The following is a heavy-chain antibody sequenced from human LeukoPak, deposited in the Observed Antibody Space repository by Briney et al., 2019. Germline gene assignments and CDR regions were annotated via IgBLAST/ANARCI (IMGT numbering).Heavy chain of an antibody. V-gene: IGHV3-7*03. CDR2: IKQDGSEK. J-gene: IGHJ4*02. CDR3: ARNENSGWGYFDY. CDR1: GFTFSSYW. Sequence: GGSLRLSCAASGFTFSSYWMSWVRQAPGKGLEWVANIKQDGSEKYYVDSVKGRFTISRDNSKDTLYLQTNSLRAEDTAVYYYARNENSGWGYFDYWGQGTLVTVSS. D-gene: IGHD5-12*01.